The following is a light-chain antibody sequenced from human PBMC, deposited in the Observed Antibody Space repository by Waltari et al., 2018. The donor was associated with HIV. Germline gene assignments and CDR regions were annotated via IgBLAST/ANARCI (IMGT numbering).Light chain of an antibody. CDR1: NTYVGRYNY. CDR3: WSYTSSDTFV. CDR2: EVS. V-gene: IGLV2-14*01. Sequence: QSALTQPVSVSGSPGQSIAISCIGTNTYVGRYNYVPWYQHHPGKAPKLIIYEVSNRPSEVSNRFSGSKSGDTAFLTISGLHGEDEADYYCWSYTSSDTFVFGTGTKVTVL. J-gene: IGLJ1*01.